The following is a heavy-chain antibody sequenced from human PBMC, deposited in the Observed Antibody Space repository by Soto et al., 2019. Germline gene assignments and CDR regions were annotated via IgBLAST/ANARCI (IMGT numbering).Heavy chain of an antibody. V-gene: IGHV1-69*01. D-gene: IGHD6-6*01. CDR2: IIPIFGTA. CDR3: ARARYSSSPGDYYYGMDV. J-gene: IGHJ6*02. CDR1: GGTFSSYA. Sequence: QVQLVQSGAEVKKPGSSVKVSCKASGGTFSSYAISWVRQAPGQGLEWMGGIIPIFGTANYAQKFQGRVTITADESTSTAYMGLSSLRSEDTAVYYCARARYSSSPGDYYYGMDVWGQGTTVTVSS.